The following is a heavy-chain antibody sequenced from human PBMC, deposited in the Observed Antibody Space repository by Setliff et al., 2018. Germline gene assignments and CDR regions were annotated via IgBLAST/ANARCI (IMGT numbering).Heavy chain of an antibody. V-gene: IGHV4-34*01. Sequence: PSETLSLTCAVCGGSFSGYYWSWIRQPPGKGLEWIGEINHSGSTNYNPSLKSRVTISVDTSKNQFSLKLSSVTAADTAVYYCARAYSYYYYYMDVWGKGTAVTVSS. D-gene: IGHD4-4*01. CDR2: INHSGST. CDR3: ARAYSYYYYYMDV. CDR1: GGSFSGYY. J-gene: IGHJ6*03.